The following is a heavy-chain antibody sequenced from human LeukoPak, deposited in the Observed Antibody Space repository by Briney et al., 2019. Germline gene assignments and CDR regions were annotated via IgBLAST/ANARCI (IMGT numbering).Heavy chain of an antibody. J-gene: IGHJ4*02. CDR3: ARDVWFGELNAGY. D-gene: IGHD3-10*01. V-gene: IGHV3-30*03. CDR2: ISYDGSNK. Sequence: GGSLRLSCAASGFTFSSYGMHWVRQAPGKGLEWVAVISYDGSNKYYADSVKGRFTISRDNSKNTLYLQMNSLRAEDTAVYYCARDVWFGELNAGYWGQGTLVTVSS. CDR1: GFTFSSYG.